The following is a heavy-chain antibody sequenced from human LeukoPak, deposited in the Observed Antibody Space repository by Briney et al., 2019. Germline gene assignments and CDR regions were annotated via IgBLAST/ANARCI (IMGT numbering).Heavy chain of an antibody. J-gene: IGHJ4*02. CDR1: GGSISSHY. D-gene: IGHD5-18*01. Sequence: PSETLSLTCTVSGGSISSHYWSWIRQPPGKGLEWIGYIYYSGSTNYNPSLKSRVTISVDTSKNQFSLKLSSVTAADTAVYYCARISVDTAMVAGAFDYWGQGTLVTVSS. CDR3: ARISVDTAMVAGAFDY. CDR2: IYYSGST. V-gene: IGHV4-59*11.